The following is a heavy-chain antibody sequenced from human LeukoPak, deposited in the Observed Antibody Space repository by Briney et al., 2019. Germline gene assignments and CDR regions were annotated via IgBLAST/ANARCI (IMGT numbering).Heavy chain of an antibody. CDR2: ISGSGGST. D-gene: IGHD3-3*01. CDR3: AKVKETYYDFWSGYYNFDY. V-gene: IGHV3-23*01. J-gene: IGHJ4*02. CDR1: GFTFSSYA. Sequence: GGSLGLSCAASGFTFSSYAMSWVRQAPGKGLEWVSAISGSGGSTYYADSVKGRFTISRDNSKNTLYLQMNSLRAEDTAVYYCAKVKETYYDFWSGYYNFDYWGQGTLVTVSS.